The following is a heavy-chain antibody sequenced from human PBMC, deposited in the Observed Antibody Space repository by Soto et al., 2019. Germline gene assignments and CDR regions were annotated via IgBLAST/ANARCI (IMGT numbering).Heavy chain of an antibody. V-gene: IGHV4-34*01. CDR1: GGSFSGYY. CDR2: INHSGST. D-gene: IGHD2-2*01. Sequence: KTSETLSLTCAVYGGSFSGYYWSWIRQPPGKGLEWIGEINHSGSTNYNPSLKSRVTISVDTSKNQFSLKLSSVTAADTAVYYCARGPTVWGSCSSTSCLGKNWFDPWGQGTLVTVSS. J-gene: IGHJ5*02. CDR3: ARGPTVWGSCSSTSCLGKNWFDP.